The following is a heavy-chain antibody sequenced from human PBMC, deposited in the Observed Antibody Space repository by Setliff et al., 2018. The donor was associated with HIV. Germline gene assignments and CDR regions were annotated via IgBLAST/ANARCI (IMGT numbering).Heavy chain of an antibody. J-gene: IGHJ3*02. D-gene: IGHD3-9*01. CDR1: GGSISSHC. Sequence: SETLSLTCTVSGGSISSHCWSWIRQSPGKALEWIGYIYSSGITHYNPSLKSRLTMSVDTSKNQVSLKLTSVTAADTAVYYCARYKCINFACVGFDIWGQGTVVTVSS. CDR2: IYSSGIT. CDR3: ARYKCINFACVGFDI. V-gene: IGHV4-59*11.